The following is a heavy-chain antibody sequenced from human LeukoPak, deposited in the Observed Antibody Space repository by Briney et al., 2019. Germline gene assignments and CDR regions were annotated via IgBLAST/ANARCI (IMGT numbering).Heavy chain of an antibody. CDR3: ARGGLGPREKFDY. V-gene: IGHV1-46*01. CDR2: ISPSGSTT. Sequence: ASVKVSCKASGYTFTRNYMHWVRQAPGQGPEWMGIISPSGSTTTYAQKFQGRVTMTRDTSTSTVYMELSSLGSEDTAVYYCARGGLGPREKFDYWGQGTLVTVSS. D-gene: IGHD6-19*01. CDR1: GYTFTRNY. J-gene: IGHJ4*02.